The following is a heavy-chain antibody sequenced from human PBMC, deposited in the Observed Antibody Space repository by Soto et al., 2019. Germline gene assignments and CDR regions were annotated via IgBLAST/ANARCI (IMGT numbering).Heavy chain of an antibody. CDR2: IYYSGTT. CDR3: ARHGQWLGAIDM. D-gene: IGHD6-19*01. CDR1: GGSVSSSAYY. Sequence: SETLSLTCTVSGGSVSSSAYYWGWILQSPGKGLEWIGSIYYSGTTYYNPSLQSRVTISVDRSKNEFSLRLRSVTAADTAVYHCARHGQWLGAIDMWGQGTLVT. V-gene: IGHV4-39*01. J-gene: IGHJ3*02.